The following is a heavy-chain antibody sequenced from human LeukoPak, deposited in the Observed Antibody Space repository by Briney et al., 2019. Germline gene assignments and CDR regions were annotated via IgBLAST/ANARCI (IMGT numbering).Heavy chain of an antibody. CDR2: INHTGST. J-gene: IGHJ5*02. CDR3: ARVGRLWFGESHHPNWFDP. CDR1: GGSISSYY. Sequence: SETLSLTCTVSGGSISSYYWSWIRQPAGKGLEWIGEINHTGSTNYNPSLMSRVTISVDTAKNQFSLKLSSVTAADTAVYYCARVGRLWFGESHHPNWFDPWGQGTLVTVSS. V-gene: IGHV4-34*01. D-gene: IGHD3-10*01.